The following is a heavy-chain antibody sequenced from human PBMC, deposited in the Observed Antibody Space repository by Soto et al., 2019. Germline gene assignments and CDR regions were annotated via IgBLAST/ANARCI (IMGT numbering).Heavy chain of an antibody. CDR2: ISGSGGST. CDR3: AKYATVVIPDAFDI. J-gene: IGHJ3*02. D-gene: IGHD2-21*01. CDR1: GFTFISYA. Sequence: WGSVRLSCAASGFTFISYAISWCRHSPGKGLEWVSAISGSGGSTYYADSVKGRFTISRDNSKNTLYLQMNSLRAEDTAVYYCAKYATVVIPDAFDIWGQGTMVTVSS. V-gene: IGHV3-23*01.